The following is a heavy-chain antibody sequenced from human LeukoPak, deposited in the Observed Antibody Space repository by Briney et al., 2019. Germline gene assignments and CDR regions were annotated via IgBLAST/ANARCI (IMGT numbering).Heavy chain of an antibody. CDR1: GFTFITYS. J-gene: IGHJ3*02. Sequence: GGSLRLSCAASGFTFITYSMNWVRQAPGKGLGWVSYISSGSTTIYNADSVKGRFTISRDNAKNSLYLQMNSLRAEDTAVYYCARDGAYSGSYRAAFDIWGQGTMVTVSS. D-gene: IGHD1-26*01. CDR3: ARDGAYSGSYRAAFDI. V-gene: IGHV3-48*04. CDR2: ISSGSTTI.